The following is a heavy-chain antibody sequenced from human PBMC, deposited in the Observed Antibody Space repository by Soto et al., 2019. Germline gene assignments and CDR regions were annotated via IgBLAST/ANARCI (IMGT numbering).Heavy chain of an antibody. CDR2: TSYDGSDK. D-gene: IGHD1-1*01. V-gene: IGHV3-30*04. CDR1: GFSFSSHA. CDR3: ARGGFGGTTGAPRDSYFDY. Sequence: GGSLRLSCATSGFSFSSHALHWVRQAPGKGLEWVAVTSYDGSDKYYADSVQGRFTISRDNSQKTLYLHMNSLRAEDTAVYYCARGGFGGTTGAPRDSYFDYWGQGTLVTVSS. J-gene: IGHJ4*02.